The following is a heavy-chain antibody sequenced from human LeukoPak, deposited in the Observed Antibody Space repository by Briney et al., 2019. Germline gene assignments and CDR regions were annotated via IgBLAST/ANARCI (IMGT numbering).Heavy chain of an antibody. V-gene: IGHV3-21*01. CDR3: AAQSSRGSGYYFAGGASYFDY. Sequence: KSGGSLRLSCAASGFTFSSYSMNWVRQAPGKGLEWVSSISSSSSYIYYADSVKGRFTISRDNAKNSLYLQMSSLRAEDTAVYYWAAQSSRGSGYYFAGGASYFDYWGQGTLVTVSS. CDR1: GFTFSSYS. J-gene: IGHJ4*02. CDR2: ISSSSSYI. D-gene: IGHD3-22*01.